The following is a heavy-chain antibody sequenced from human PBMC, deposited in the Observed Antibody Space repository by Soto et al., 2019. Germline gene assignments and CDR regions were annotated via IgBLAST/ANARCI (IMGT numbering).Heavy chain of an antibody. J-gene: IGHJ4*02. CDR3: AKVEPRYCSSTSCYVGYFDY. Sequence: GGSLRLSCAASGFTFDDYAMHWVRQAPGKGLEWVSGISWNSGSIGYADSVKGRFTISRDNAKNSLYLQMNSLRAEDTALYYCAKVEPRYCSSTSCYVGYFDYWGQGTLVTVSS. D-gene: IGHD2-2*01. CDR1: GFTFDDYA. V-gene: IGHV3-9*01. CDR2: ISWNSGSI.